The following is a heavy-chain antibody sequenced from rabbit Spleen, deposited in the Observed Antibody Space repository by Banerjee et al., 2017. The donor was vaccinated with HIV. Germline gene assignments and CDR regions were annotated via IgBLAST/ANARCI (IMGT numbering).Heavy chain of an antibody. V-gene: IGHV1S47*01. J-gene: IGHJ3*01. Sequence: QEQLVESGGGLVKPEGSLTLSCKASGFDFSSYYITWVRQAPGKGLEWIGIIYAAKGSTDYASWVNGRFTISSDNAQTTVDLKMTSLTAADTATYFCARAIVPWLGLTRLDLWGPGTLVTVS. D-gene: IGHD4-1*01. CDR2: IYAAKGST. CDR1: GFDFSSYY. CDR3: ARAIVPWLGLTRLDL.